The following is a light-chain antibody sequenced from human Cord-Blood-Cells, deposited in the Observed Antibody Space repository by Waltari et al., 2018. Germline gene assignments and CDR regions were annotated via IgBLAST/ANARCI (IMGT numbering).Light chain of an antibody. CDR1: SSDVGGYNY. CDR2: EVS. Sequence: QSALTQPASVSGSPGQSITISCTGTSSDVGGYNYVSWYQQHPGKAPKLMIYEVSNRPSGVSTRFSVSKSCNTASLTSSGLQAEDDADYYCSSYTSSSTNVSGIATRVTVL. CDR3: SSYTSSSTNV. J-gene: IGLJ1*01. V-gene: IGLV2-14*01.